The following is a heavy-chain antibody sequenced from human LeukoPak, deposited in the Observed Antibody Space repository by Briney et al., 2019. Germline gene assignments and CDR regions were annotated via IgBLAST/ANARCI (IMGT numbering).Heavy chain of an antibody. CDR3: ARESLRVVPAANVFDY. V-gene: IGHV3-11*04. CDR1: GGSFSGDF. Sequence: LSLTCAVYGGSFSGDFWSWVRQAPGKGLEWVSYISSSGSTIYYADSVKGRFTISRDNAKNSLYLQMNSLRAEDTAVYYCARESLRVVPAANVFDYWGQGTLVTVSS. J-gene: IGHJ4*02. D-gene: IGHD2-2*01. CDR2: ISSSGSTI.